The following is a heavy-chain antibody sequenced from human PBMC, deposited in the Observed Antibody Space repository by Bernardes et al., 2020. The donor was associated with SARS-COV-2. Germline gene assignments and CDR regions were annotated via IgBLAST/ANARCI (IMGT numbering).Heavy chain of an antibody. Sequence: GGSLRLSCAVSGFTVSSNYMNWVRQAPGKGLEWVSVIYSGGSTYYADSVKGRFTIPRDNSKNTLYLQMNSLRAEDTAVYYCARGFFTMVRGVEYYYYGMDVWGQGTTVTVSS. CDR3: ARGFFTMVRGVEYYYYGMDV. D-gene: IGHD3-10*01. J-gene: IGHJ6*02. CDR1: GFTVSSNY. V-gene: IGHV3-66*01. CDR2: IYSGGST.